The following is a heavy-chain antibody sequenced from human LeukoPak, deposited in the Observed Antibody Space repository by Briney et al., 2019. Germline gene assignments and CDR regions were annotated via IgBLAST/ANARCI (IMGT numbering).Heavy chain of an antibody. D-gene: IGHD3-10*01. J-gene: IGHJ6*02. Sequence: SETLSLTCTVSGASFSNYYWSWIRQPPGKGLEWIGYVYDTGSTNYNASLESRVTISADTSKNQFSLQQSTVTAADTAAYYCGRHVGFGKCRAYYYDMDVWGQGTTVTVSS. CDR3: GRHVGFGKCRAYYYDMDV. CDR2: VYDTGST. CDR1: GASFSNYY. V-gene: IGHV4-59*08.